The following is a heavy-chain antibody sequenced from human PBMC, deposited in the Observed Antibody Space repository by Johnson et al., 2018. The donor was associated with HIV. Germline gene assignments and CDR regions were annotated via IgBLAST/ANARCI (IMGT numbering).Heavy chain of an antibody. Sequence: QVQVLESGGGVVQPGRSLRLSCAASGFTFSSYAMHWVRQAPGKGLEWVAVISYDGSNKYYADSVKGRFTISRDNSKNTLYLQMNSLRAEDTAVYYCARGEYSSSEHAFDIWGQGTMVTVSS. CDR2: ISYDGSNK. V-gene: IGHV3-30*04. CDR3: ARGEYSSSEHAFDI. J-gene: IGHJ3*02. D-gene: IGHD6-6*01. CDR1: GFTFSSYA.